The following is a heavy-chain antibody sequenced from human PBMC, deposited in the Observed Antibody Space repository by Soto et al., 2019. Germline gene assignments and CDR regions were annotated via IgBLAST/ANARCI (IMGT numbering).Heavy chain of an antibody. V-gene: IGHV1-69*13. CDR3: ARDLRSYNWFNH. D-gene: IGHD6-6*01. Sequence: SVKVSCKASGGTFSSYAISWVRQAPGQGLEWMGGIIPIFGTANCAQKFQGRVTITADESTSTAYMELSSLRSEDTAVYYCARDLRSYNWFNHWGQGTLVTVSS. J-gene: IGHJ5*02. CDR2: IIPIFGTA. CDR1: GGTFSSYA.